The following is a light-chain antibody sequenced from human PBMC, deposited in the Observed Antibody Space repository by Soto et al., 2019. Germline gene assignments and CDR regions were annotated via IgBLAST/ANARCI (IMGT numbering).Light chain of an antibody. CDR1: SSDVGAYDY. CDR3: SSYTSSSTLV. CDR2: DVS. Sequence: QSVLPQPASVSGSPGQSITVSCTGTSSDVGAYDYVSWYQHHPGKPPKLMIYDVSYRPSGVSNRFSGSKSGNTASLTISGLQAEDEADYYCSSYTSSSTLVFGTGTKVTVL. J-gene: IGLJ1*01. V-gene: IGLV2-14*03.